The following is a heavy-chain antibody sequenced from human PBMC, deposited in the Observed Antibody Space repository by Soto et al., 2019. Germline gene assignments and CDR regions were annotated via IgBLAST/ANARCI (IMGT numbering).Heavy chain of an antibody. J-gene: IGHJ4*02. Sequence: EVQLLESGGGLVQPGGSLRVSCAASGFAFHIYAMSWVRQAPGKGLEWVSVISGSADSTNYADSVKGRFTISRDKSKNTVYLQMNSLRFEDTAVYYCEKARNHYGAGSYFDYWGQGTLVTVSS. CDR1: GFAFHIYA. V-gene: IGHV3-23*01. D-gene: IGHD3-10*01. CDR3: EKARNHYGAGSYFDY. CDR2: ISGSADST.